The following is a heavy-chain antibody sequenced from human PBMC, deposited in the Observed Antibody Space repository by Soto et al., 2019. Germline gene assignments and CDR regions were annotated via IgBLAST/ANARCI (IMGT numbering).Heavy chain of an antibody. CDR2: IYHSGNT. CDR3: ASPHFSADDAFGI. CDR1: GGSINSDNW. V-gene: IGHV4-4*02. Sequence: SETLSLTCAVSGGSINSDNWWSWVRQPPGKGLEWIGEIYHSGNTNDNPSLKSRVTMSVDKSRNQFSLKLTSVTAADTAVYYCASPHFSADDAFGIWGQGTMVTVSS. J-gene: IGHJ3*02.